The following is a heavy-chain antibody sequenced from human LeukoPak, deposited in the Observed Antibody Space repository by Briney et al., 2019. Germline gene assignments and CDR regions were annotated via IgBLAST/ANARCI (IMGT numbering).Heavy chain of an antibody. Sequence: PSETLSLTCTVSGGSINSGSYYRDWIRQPPGKGLEWIGSIYYSGSPNYNPSLKSRVTISIDTSKNQFSLKLSSVTAADTAVQYCVRDRVGTTGVPYFDFWGQGTLVTVSS. CDR2: IYYSGSP. CDR3: VRDRVGTTGVPYFDF. J-gene: IGHJ4*01. V-gene: IGHV4-39*07. D-gene: IGHD4-11*01. CDR1: GGSINSGSYY.